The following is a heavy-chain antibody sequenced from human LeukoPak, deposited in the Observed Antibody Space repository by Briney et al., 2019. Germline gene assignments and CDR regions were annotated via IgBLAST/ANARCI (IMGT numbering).Heavy chain of an antibody. D-gene: IGHD3-10*01. J-gene: IGHJ6*02. Sequence: GGSLRLSCEASGFTFSSYAMTWVRQAPGKGLEWVSSIGSDNKPHYSESVKGRFAISRDNSKNTLFLQLHNLRVEDTALYYCARDLHYYAAMDVWGQGTTVTVSS. V-gene: IGHV3-23*01. CDR1: GFTFSSYA. CDR2: IGSDNKP. CDR3: ARDLHYYAAMDV.